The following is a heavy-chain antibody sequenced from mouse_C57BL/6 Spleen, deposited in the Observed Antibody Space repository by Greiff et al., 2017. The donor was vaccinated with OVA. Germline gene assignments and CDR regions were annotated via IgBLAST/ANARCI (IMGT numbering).Heavy chain of an antibody. CDR1: GYTFTSYW. CDR2: IYPGSGST. J-gene: IGHJ4*01. D-gene: IGHD1-1*01. CDR3: ARSITTVVDAMDY. V-gene: IGHV1-55*01. Sequence: QVQLQQPGAELVKPGVSVKMSCKASGYTFTSYWITWVKQRPGQGLEWIGDIYPGSGSTNYNEKFKSKATLTVDTSSSTAYMQLSSLTSEDSAVYYCARSITTVVDAMDYWGQGTSVTVSS.